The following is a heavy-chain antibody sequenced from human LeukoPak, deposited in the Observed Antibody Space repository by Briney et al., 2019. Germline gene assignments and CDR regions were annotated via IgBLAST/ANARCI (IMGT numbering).Heavy chain of an antibody. CDR3: ARHKSSGSYPLDY. D-gene: IGHD3-22*01. CDR2: IYFSGST. V-gene: IGHV4-59*08. CDR1: CGSISTYF. Sequence: PSDTLSLICTVSCGSISTYFWSCIREPPGKRLEWIGHIYFSGSTNYNPSLKSRVTISVDTSKNQFSLTLSSVTAADTAVYYCARHKSSGSYPLDYWGQGILVTVSS. J-gene: IGHJ4*02.